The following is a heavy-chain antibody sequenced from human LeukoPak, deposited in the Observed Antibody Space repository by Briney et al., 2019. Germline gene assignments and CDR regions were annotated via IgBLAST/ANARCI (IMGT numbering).Heavy chain of an antibody. CDR3: ARCTLATEDRGSGMDV. J-gene: IGHJ6*02. CDR2: IYHSGRT. V-gene: IGHV4-59*01. Sequence: SETLPLTCTVSGGSISNYYWSWIRQPPGKGLEWIGNIYHSGRTNYNPSLKSRVTISIDTSNNQFSLNLRFVTAADTAVYYCARCTLATEDRGSGMDVWGQGTTVTVSS. CDR1: GGSISNYY. D-gene: IGHD3-10*01.